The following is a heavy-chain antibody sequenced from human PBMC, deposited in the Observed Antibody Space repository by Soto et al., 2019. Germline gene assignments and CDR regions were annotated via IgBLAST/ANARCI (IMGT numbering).Heavy chain of an antibody. Sequence: ASVKVSCKASGYTFTSYDINWVRQATGQGLEWMGWMNPNSGNTGYAQKFQGRVTMTRNTSISTAYMGLSSLRSEDTAVYYCARHQYSSTQGWFDPWGQGTLVTVSS. D-gene: IGHD6-13*01. V-gene: IGHV1-8*01. CDR2: MNPNSGNT. CDR1: GYTFTSYD. CDR3: ARHQYSSTQGWFDP. J-gene: IGHJ5*02.